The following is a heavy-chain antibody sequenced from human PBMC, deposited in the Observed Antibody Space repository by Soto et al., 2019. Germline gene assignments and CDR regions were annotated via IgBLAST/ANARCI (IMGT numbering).Heavy chain of an antibody. Sequence: QVQLVQSGAEVKKPGSSVKVSCKASGYTFTSYDINWVRQATGQGLEWMGWMNPNSGNTGYAQKFQGRVTMTRNTSISTAYMELSSMRSEDTAVYYCARGRAAAGDFDYWGQGTLVTVSS. CDR1: GYTFTSYD. J-gene: IGHJ4*02. V-gene: IGHV1-8*01. CDR2: MNPNSGNT. CDR3: ARGRAAAGDFDY. D-gene: IGHD6-13*01.